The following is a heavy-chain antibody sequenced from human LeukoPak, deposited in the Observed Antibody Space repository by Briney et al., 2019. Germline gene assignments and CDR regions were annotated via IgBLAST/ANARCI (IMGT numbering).Heavy chain of an antibody. CDR1: GGSLSSGDYY. V-gene: IGHV4-30-4*08. J-gene: IGHJ4*02. D-gene: IGHD3-22*01. Sequence: PSQTLSLTCTVSGGSLSSGDYYWSWIRQPPGKGLEWIGYIYYSGSTYYNPSLKSRVTISVDTSKNQFSLNLSSVTATDTAVYYCARGNYYDSSGYPPFSIWGQGARVTVSS. CDR2: IYYSGST. CDR3: ARGNYYDSSGYPPFSI.